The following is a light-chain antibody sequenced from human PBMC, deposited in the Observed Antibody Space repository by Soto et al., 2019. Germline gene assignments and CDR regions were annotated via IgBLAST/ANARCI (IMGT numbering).Light chain of an antibody. J-gene: IGKJ2*01. CDR2: GVS. CDR3: QQYGSSMYT. Sequence: EIVLTQSPGTLSLSPGERATLSCRASQTVRTNYLAWYQQRPGQAPRLLIYGVSNRATGIPDRFSGSGAGTDFTLTISRRELQDFAVYYWQQYGSSMYTFGQGPKLEIK. CDR1: QTVRTNY. V-gene: IGKV3-20*01.